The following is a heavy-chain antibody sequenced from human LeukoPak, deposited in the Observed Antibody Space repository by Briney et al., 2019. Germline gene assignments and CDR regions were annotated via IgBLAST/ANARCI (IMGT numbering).Heavy chain of an antibody. Sequence: GGSLRLSCAASGFTVSSNFMTWVRQAPGKGLEWVSVIYSGGSTYYADSVKDRFTISRDSSKNMLYLQMNSLRAEDTAVYYCARGGDSLHYWGQGTLVTVSS. CDR1: GFTVSSNF. CDR3: ARGGDSLHY. CDR2: IYSGGST. V-gene: IGHV3-66*01. D-gene: IGHD3-10*01. J-gene: IGHJ4*02.